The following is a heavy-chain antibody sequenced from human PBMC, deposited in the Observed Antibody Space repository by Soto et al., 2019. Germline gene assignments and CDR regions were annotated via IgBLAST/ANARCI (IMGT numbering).Heavy chain of an antibody. CDR1: GGSFSGYY. J-gene: IGHJ6*02. D-gene: IGHD5-18*01. CDR2: INHSGST. V-gene: IGHV4-34*01. CDR3: ARGGRIRRGYSYGSHHYSGLDA. Sequence: SETLSLTCAVYGGSFSGYYWSWIRQPPGKGLEWIGEINHSGSTNYNPSLKSRVTISVDTSKNQFSLKLSSVTAADTAVYYCARGGRIRRGYSYGSHHYSGLDAWGQGTTV.